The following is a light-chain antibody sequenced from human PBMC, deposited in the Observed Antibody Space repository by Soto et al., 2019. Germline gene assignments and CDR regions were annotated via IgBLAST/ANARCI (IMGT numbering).Light chain of an antibody. CDR2: GVS. V-gene: IGKV3-20*01. CDR3: QQYGTSPWT. Sequence: ETVLTQSPGTLSLSPGERATLSCRAGQSISRTYLAWYQQKPGQAPRLLIYGVSSRATGIPDRFSGSGSGTDFTLTISRLEPEDFAVYYCQQYGTSPWTFGQGTKVDI. J-gene: IGKJ1*01. CDR1: QSISRTY.